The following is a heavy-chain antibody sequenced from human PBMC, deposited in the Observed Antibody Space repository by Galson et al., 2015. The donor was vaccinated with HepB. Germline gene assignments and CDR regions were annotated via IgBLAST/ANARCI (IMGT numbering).Heavy chain of an antibody. CDR1: GFTVSSNY. CDR3: ARAVAARGGNAFDI. Sequence: SLRLSCAASGFTVSSNYMSWVRQAPGKGLEWVSVIYSGGSTYYADSVKGRFTISRDNSKNTLYLQMNSLRAEDTAVYYCARAVAARGGNAFDIWGQGTMVTVSS. J-gene: IGHJ3*02. V-gene: IGHV3-66*01. CDR2: IYSGGST. D-gene: IGHD2-15*01.